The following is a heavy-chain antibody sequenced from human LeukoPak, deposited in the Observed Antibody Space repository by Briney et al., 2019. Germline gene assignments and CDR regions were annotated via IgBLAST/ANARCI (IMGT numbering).Heavy chain of an antibody. CDR3: ARETTIPPYYFDY. J-gene: IGHJ4*02. D-gene: IGHD3-9*01. Sequence: ASVKVSCKASGYTFTTYDIIWVRQATGQGLEWMGWMNPNSGNTGYAPKFQGRVTMTRDTSISTAYMELSSLRSEDTAVYFCARETTIPPYYFDYWGLGTPVIVSS. CDR2: MNPNSGNT. CDR1: GYTFTTYD. V-gene: IGHV1-8*01.